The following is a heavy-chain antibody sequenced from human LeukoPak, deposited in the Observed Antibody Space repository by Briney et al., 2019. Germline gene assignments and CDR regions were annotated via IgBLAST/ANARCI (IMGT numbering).Heavy chain of an antibody. J-gene: IGHJ5*02. V-gene: IGHV4-39*01. Sequence: SETLSLTCTVSGGSISSSSYYWGWIRQPPGKGLEWIGSIYYSGSTYTNPSLKSRVTISVDTSKNQFSLKLSSVTAADTAVYYCARQYYYYDILTGYFAPEWNWFDPWGQGTLVTVSS. CDR2: IYYSGST. D-gene: IGHD3-9*01. CDR1: GGSISSSSYY. CDR3: ARQYYYYDILTGYFAPEWNWFDP.